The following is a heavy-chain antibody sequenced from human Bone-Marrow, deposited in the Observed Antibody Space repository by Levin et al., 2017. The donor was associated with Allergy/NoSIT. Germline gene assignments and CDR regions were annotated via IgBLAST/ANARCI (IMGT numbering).Heavy chain of an antibody. Sequence: GESLKISCAASGFTFSSYSMNWVRQAPGKGLEWVSSISSSSSYIYYADSVKGRFTISRDNAKNSLYLQMNSLRAEDTAVYYCARAREPVVVTAIVYYYYGMDGWGQGTTVTVSS. CDR1: GFTFSSYS. J-gene: IGHJ6*02. V-gene: IGHV3-21*01. CDR3: ARAREPVVVTAIVYYYYGMDG. D-gene: IGHD2-21*02. CDR2: ISSSSSYI.